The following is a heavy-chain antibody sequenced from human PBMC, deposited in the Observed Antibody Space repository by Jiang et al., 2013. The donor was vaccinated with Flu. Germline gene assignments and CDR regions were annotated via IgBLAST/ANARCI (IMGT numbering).Heavy chain of an antibody. V-gene: IGHV3-30*04. CDR2: ISFDGNDR. J-gene: IGHJ6*02. CDR3: ARDIEEADTLKHDLFYQYKGMDV. Sequence: VQLLESGGGVVQPGRSLRLSCATSGFPFSSYAMHWVRQAPGQGLEWLAVISFDGNDRYYADSVKGRFTTSRDNSKNAVFLEMSSLRAEDTAVYYCARDIEEADTLKHDLFYQYKGMDVWGQGTTVTVSS. D-gene: IGHD6-19*01. CDR1: GFPFSSYA.